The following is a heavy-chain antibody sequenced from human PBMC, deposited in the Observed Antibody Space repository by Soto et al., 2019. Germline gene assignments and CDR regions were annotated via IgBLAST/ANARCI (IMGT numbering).Heavy chain of an antibody. CDR3: ARDHGGSYPPRDDAFDI. Sequence: ASVKVSCKASGGTFSSYAISWVRQAPGQGLEWMGGIIPIFGTANYAQKFQGRVTITADESTSTAYMELSSLRSEDTAVYYCARDHGGSYPPRDDAFDIWGQGTMVTVSS. D-gene: IGHD1-26*01. J-gene: IGHJ3*02. CDR2: IIPIFGTA. CDR1: GGTFSSYA. V-gene: IGHV1-69*13.